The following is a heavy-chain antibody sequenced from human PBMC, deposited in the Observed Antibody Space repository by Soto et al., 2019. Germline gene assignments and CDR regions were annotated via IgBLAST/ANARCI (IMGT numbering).Heavy chain of an antibody. Sequence: QVQLQESGPGLVTPSETLSLTCTVSGGSIRGYYWSWIRQPPGKGVEWIGQIFSSGSTTYSPSLTSRLTMSVDKSKTLLSLDLRSVTAADTAMYYCARLSRESRGWHFDPWGQGTLVTVFS. V-gene: IGHV4-59*12. D-gene: IGHD3-22*01. CDR1: GGSIRGYY. CDR2: IFSSGST. J-gene: IGHJ5*02. CDR3: ARLSRESRGWHFDP.